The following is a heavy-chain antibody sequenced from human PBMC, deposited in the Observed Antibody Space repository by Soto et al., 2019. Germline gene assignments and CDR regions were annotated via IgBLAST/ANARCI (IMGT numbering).Heavy chain of an antibody. CDR1: GFTFSSYA. D-gene: IGHD6-19*01. CDR3: ARDLYPDDHSSPDKYNWFDP. Sequence: PGGSLRLSCAASGFTFSSYAMHWVRQAPGRGLEYVSAISSNGGSTYYANSVKGRFTISRDNSKNTLYLQMGSLRAEDMAVYYCARDLYPDDHSSPDKYNWFDPWGQGTLVTVSS. CDR2: ISSNGGST. V-gene: IGHV3-64*01. J-gene: IGHJ5*02.